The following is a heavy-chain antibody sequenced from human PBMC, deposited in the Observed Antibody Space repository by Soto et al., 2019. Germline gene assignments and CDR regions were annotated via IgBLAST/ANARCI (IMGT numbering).Heavy chain of an antibody. J-gene: IGHJ6*02. CDR3: TSSIAAAGKGNYYYYGMDV. CDR2: IKSKTDGGTT. V-gene: IGHV3-15*07. D-gene: IGHD6-13*01. CDR1: GFTFSNAW. Sequence: GVSLRLSCAASGFTFSNAWMNWVRQAPGKGLEWVGRIKSKTDGGTTDYAAPVKGRFTISRDDSKNTLYLQMNSLKTEDTAVYYCTSSIAAAGKGNYYYYGMDVWGQGTTVTVSS.